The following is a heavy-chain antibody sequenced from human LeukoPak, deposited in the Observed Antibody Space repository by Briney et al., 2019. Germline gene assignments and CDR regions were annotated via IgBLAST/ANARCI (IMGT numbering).Heavy chain of an antibody. Sequence: GRSLRLSCAASGFTFSSYAMHWVRQAPGKGLEWVAVISYDGSNKYYADSVKGRFTISRDNSKNTLYLQMNSLRAEDTAVYYCARVPLGGGDYGAFDSWGQGTMVTVSS. CDR2: ISYDGSNK. CDR1: GFTFSSYA. D-gene: IGHD4-17*01. CDR3: ARVPLGGGDYGAFDS. V-gene: IGHV3-30-3*01. J-gene: IGHJ3*02.